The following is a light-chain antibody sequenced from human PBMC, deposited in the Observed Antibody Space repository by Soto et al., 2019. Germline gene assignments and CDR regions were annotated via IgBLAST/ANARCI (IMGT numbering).Light chain of an antibody. Sequence: QSALTHPLSVSWSPGHAVTISCTGSYSDVGTFYFVSWYQQYPGKGPKLIIYDVTERPSGVPDRFSGSKSGNTASPTISGLQAEDEADYYCCSYAGSYNYIFGRGTKVTVL. CDR2: DVT. J-gene: IGLJ1*01. V-gene: IGLV2-11*01. CDR1: YSDVGTFYF. CDR3: CSYAGSYNYI.